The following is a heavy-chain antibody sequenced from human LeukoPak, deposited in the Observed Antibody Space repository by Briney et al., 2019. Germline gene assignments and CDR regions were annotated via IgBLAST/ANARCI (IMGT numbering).Heavy chain of an antibody. D-gene: IGHD6-13*01. CDR1: GFTFDDYG. Sequence: SGGSLRLSCAASGFTFDDYGMSWVRQAPGKGLEWVSGIDRNGDSTGYADSVEGRFTISRDNAKNSLYLQMDSLRAEDTAVYYCARDFTSQGIAAAGSKPGYDYMDVWGKGTTVTVSS. CDR2: IDRNGDST. J-gene: IGHJ6*03. CDR3: ARDFTSQGIAAAGSKPGYDYMDV. V-gene: IGHV3-20*04.